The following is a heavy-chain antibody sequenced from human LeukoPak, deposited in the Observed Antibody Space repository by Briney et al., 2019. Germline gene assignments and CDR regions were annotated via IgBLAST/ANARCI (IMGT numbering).Heavy chain of an antibody. Sequence: GGSLRLSCAASGFTFSSYSMNWVRQAPGKGLEWVSSISSSSSYIYYADSVKGRFTISRDNAKNSLYLQMNSLRAEDTAVYYCARGRGYYYDSSLSGIDYWGQGTLVTVSS. J-gene: IGHJ4*02. CDR1: GFTFSSYS. D-gene: IGHD3-22*01. V-gene: IGHV3-21*01. CDR2: ISSSSSYI. CDR3: ARGRGYYYDSSLSGIDY.